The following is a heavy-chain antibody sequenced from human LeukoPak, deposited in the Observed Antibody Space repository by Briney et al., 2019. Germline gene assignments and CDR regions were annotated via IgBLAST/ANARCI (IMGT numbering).Heavy chain of an antibody. CDR3: AKPRGYSYGADY. CDR1: GFTFSSYA. J-gene: IGHJ4*02. D-gene: IGHD5-18*01. V-gene: IGHV3-23*01. CDR2: ISGSGGST. Sequence: GASLRLSCAASGFTFSSYAMSWVRQAPGKGLEWVSAISGSGGSTYYADSVKGRFTISRDNSKNTLYLQMNSLGAEDTAVYYCAKPRGYSYGADYWGQGTLVTVSS.